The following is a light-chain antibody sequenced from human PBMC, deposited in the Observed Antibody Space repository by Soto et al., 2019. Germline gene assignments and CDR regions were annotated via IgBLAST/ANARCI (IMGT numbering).Light chain of an antibody. CDR1: QSVSSSY. CDR3: QQYNNWPLA. Sequence: EIMMTQSPATLSVSPGERATLSCRASQSVSSSYLAWYQQKPGQAPRPLIYGASTRATDIPARFSGSGSGTEFTLTISSLQSEDFAVYFCQQYNNWPLAFGQGTRLEIK. CDR2: GAS. V-gene: IGKV3-15*01. J-gene: IGKJ5*01.